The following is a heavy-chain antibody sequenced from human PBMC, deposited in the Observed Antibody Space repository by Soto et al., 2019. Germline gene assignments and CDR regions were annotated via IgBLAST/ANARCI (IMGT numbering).Heavy chain of an antibody. Sequence: PETLSLTCAVYGGSFSGYYWSWIRQPPGKGLEWIGEINHSGSTNYNPSLKSRVTISVDTSKNQFSLKLSSVTAADTAVYYCARDQLWFGEPHSRDFDYWCQGTLVS. V-gene: IGHV4-34*01. D-gene: IGHD3-10*01. CDR2: INHSGST. J-gene: IGHJ4*02. CDR3: ARDQLWFGEPHSRDFDY. CDR1: GGSFSGYY.